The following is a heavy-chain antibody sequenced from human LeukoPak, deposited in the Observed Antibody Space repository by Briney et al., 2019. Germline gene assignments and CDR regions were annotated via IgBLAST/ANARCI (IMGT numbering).Heavy chain of an antibody. CDR2: ISWNSGSI. Sequence: GGSLRLSCAASGFTFDDYAMHWVRKAPGKGLEWVSGISWNSGSIGYADSVKGRFTISRDNAKNSLYLQMNSLRAEDTALYYCATGGNWGQGTLVTVSS. J-gene: IGHJ4*02. D-gene: IGHD1-26*01. V-gene: IGHV3-9*01. CDR1: GFTFDDYA. CDR3: ATGGN.